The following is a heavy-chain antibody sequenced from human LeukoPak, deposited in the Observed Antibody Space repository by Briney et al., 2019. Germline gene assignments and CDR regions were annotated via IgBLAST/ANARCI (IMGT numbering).Heavy chain of an antibody. J-gene: IGHJ1*01. V-gene: IGHV4-39*07. CDR3: ARERDTAMPFAD. CDR1: GGSISSSSYY. CDR2: IYYSGST. D-gene: IGHD5-18*01. Sequence: SETLSLTCTVSGGSISSSSYYWGWIRQPPGKGLEWIGSIYYSGSTYYNPSPKSRVTISVDTSKNQFSLKLSSVTAADTAVYYCARERDTAMPFADWGQGTLVTVSS.